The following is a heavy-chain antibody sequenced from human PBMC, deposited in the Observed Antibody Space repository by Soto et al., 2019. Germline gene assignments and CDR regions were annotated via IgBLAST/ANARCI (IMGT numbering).Heavy chain of an antibody. D-gene: IGHD6-13*01. V-gene: IGHV4-31*03. J-gene: IGHJ6*02. Sequence: QVQLQESGPGLVKPSQTLSLTCTVSGGSISSGGYYWSWIRQHPGKGLEWIGYIYYSGSTYYNPSLESGVTLSVDTSKNLFSLKLSSVTAADTAVYYCAREGKQQLVDLAVDGLHYYYGMDVWGQGTTVTVSS. CDR3: AREGKQQLVDLAVDGLHYYYGMDV. CDR2: IYYSGST. CDR1: GGSISSGGYY.